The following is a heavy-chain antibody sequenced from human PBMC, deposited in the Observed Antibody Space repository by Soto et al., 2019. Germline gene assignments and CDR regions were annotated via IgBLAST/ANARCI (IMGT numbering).Heavy chain of an antibody. CDR1: GGSISSYF. CDR3: ARDLAAVTRAFAY. D-gene: IGHD6-13*01. J-gene: IGHJ1*01. CDR2: VYYTGTT. V-gene: IGHV4-59*01. Sequence: SETLCLTCTVSGGSISSYFYIWVRQPPGKGLEWIGSVYYTGTTDYNPSLKSRVTISVDTSKTQFSLNLRSVTAADTAVYYCARDLAAVTRAFAYCGRGTMVIVYS.